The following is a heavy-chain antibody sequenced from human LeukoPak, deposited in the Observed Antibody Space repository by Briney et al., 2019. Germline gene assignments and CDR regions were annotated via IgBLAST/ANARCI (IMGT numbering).Heavy chain of an antibody. V-gene: IGHV4-59*08. J-gene: IGHJ6*02. Sequence: SETLSLTCTVSGGSISSYYWSWIRQPPGKGLEWIGYIYYSGSTNYNPSLKSRVTISVDTSKNQFSLKLSSVTAADTAVYYCARQDYYYYGMDVWGQGTTVTVSS. CDR3: ARQDYYYYGMDV. CDR1: GGSISSYY. CDR2: IYYSGST.